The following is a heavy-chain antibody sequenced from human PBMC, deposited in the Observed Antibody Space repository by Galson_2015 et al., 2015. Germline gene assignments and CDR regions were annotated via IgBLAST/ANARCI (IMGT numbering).Heavy chain of an antibody. J-gene: IGHJ4*02. Sequence: SVKVSCKASGYTFTSYAMHWVRQAPGQRLEWMGWINAGNGNTKYSQKFQGRVTITRDTSASTAYMELSSLRSEDTAVYYCARQLSSGPYFDYWGQGTLVTVSS. CDR3: ARQLSSGPYFDY. D-gene: IGHD3-22*01. CDR2: INAGNGNT. CDR1: GYTFTSYA. V-gene: IGHV1-3*01.